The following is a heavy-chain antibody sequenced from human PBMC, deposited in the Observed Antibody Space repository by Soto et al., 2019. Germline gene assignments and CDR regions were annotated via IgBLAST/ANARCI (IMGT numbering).Heavy chain of an antibody. D-gene: IGHD6-19*01. Sequence: GSLRLSCAASGFTFSSYGMHWVRQAPGKGLEWVAVISYDGSNKYYADSVKGRFTISRDNSKNTLYLQMNSLRAEDTAVYYCAKEDSSGWYIPFDYWGQGTLVTVSS. CDR2: ISYDGSNK. CDR1: GFTFSSYG. CDR3: AKEDSSGWYIPFDY. J-gene: IGHJ4*02. V-gene: IGHV3-30*18.